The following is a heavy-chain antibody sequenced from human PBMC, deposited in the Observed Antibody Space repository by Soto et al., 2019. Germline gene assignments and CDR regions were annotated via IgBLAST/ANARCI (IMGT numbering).Heavy chain of an antibody. Sequence: GASVKVSCKASGYTFTSYAMNWVRQAPGQGLEWMGWINTNTGNPTYAQGFTGRFVFSLDTSVSTAYLQICSLKAEDTAVYYCARGGYCSSTSCYPGGDWFDPWGQGTLVTVSS. V-gene: IGHV7-4-1*01. CDR3: ARGGYCSSTSCYPGGDWFDP. CDR2: INTNTGNP. D-gene: IGHD2-2*01. CDR1: GYTFTSYA. J-gene: IGHJ5*02.